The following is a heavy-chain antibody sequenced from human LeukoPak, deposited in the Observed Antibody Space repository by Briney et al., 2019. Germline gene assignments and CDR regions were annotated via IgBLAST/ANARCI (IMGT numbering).Heavy chain of an antibody. CDR1: GGSISSYY. D-gene: IGHD1-1*01. CDR2: IYYSGST. Sequence: SETLSLTCTVSGGSISSYYWSWIRQPPGKGLEWIGYIYYSGSTNYNPSLKSRVTISVDTSKNQFSLKLSSVTAADTAVYYCARTTQGGIFDYWGQGTLVTVSS. V-gene: IGHV4-59*01. CDR3: ARTTQGGIFDY. J-gene: IGHJ4*02.